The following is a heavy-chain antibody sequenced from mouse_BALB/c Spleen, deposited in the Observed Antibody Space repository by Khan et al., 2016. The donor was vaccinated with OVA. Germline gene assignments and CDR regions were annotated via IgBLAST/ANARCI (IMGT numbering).Heavy chain of an antibody. CDR3: ARDQVGSYFDY. J-gene: IGHJ2*01. CDR1: GFTFTDYY. CDR2: IATKADGYRT. Sequence: EVQLVESGGGLVQPGGSLRLSCATSGFTFTDYYMTWVRQPPGEALEWLGFIATKADGYRTEYSASVKGRFTISSDTSQNILYLQMTTLRAEGSATYYCARDQVGSYFDYWGQGTTLTVSS. D-gene: IGHD4-1*02. V-gene: IGHV7-3*02.